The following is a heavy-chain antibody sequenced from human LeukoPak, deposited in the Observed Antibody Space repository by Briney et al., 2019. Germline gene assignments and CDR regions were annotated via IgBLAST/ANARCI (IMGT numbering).Heavy chain of an antibody. CDR3: VRQRVTTSFRAFDI. D-gene: IGHD4-17*01. CDR1: GGSISSYY. Sequence: SETLSLTCTVSGGSISSYYWSWIRQPPGKGLEWIGYIYYSGSTNYNPSLKSRVTISVDTSKNQFSLKLSSVTAADTAVYYCVRQRVTTSFRAFDIWGQGTMVTVSS. V-gene: IGHV4-59*01. CDR2: IYYSGST. J-gene: IGHJ3*02.